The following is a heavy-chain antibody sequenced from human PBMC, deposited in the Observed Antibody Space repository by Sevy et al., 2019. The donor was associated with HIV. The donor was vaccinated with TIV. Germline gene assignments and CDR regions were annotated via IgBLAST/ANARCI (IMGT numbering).Heavy chain of an antibody. V-gene: IGHV4-30-2*01. CDR3: ARAALNMVRGVISGNGMDV. Sequence: SETLSLTCAVSGGSISSGGYSWSWIRQPPGKGLEWIGYIYHSGSTYYNPSLKSRVTISVDRSKNQFSLRLSSVTAADTAVYYCARAALNMVRGVISGNGMDVWGQGTTVTVSS. D-gene: IGHD3-10*01. CDR1: GGSISSGGYS. J-gene: IGHJ6*02. CDR2: IYHSGST.